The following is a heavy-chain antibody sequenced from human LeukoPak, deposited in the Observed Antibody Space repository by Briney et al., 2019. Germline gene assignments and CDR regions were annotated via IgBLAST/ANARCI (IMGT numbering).Heavy chain of an antibody. V-gene: IGHV4-59*08. CDR2: IYNSGNT. CDR3: ARAAYGSGSYLFDY. CDR1: GGSISGYY. J-gene: IGHJ4*02. D-gene: IGHD3-10*01. Sequence: SETLSLTCTVSGGSISGYYWSWVRQPPGKGLEWIGYIYNSGNTNYNPSLKSRVTISVDTSKNQFSLKLSSVTAADTAVYYCARAAYGSGSYLFDYWGQGTLVTVSS.